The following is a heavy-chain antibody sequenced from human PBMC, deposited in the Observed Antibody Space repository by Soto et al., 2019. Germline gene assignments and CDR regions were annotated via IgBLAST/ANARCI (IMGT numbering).Heavy chain of an antibody. CDR3: ARAPTYYDFWSGYKYMDV. D-gene: IGHD3-3*01. V-gene: IGHV3-7*01. CDR1: GFTFSSYW. J-gene: IGHJ6*03. Sequence: GGSLRLSCAASGFTFSSYWMSWVRQAPGKGLEWVANIKQDGSEKYYVDSVKGRFTSSRDNAKNSLYLQMNSLRAEDTAVYYCARAPTYYDFWSGYKYMDVWGKGTTVTVSS. CDR2: IKQDGSEK.